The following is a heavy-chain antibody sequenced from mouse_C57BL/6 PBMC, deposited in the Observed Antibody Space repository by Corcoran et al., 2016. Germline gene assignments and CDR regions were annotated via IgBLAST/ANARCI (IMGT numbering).Heavy chain of an antibody. J-gene: IGHJ1*03. V-gene: IGHV9-3*01. Sequence: QIQLVQSGPELKKPGETVKISCKASGYTFTTYGMSWVKQAPGKGLKWMGWINTYSGVPTYADDFKGRFAFSLETSASNAYLQINNLKNEDTATYFCARCYGRYWYFDVWGTGTTVTVSS. CDR2: INTYSGVP. CDR3: ARCYGRYWYFDV. D-gene: IGHD1-1*01. CDR1: GYTFTTYG.